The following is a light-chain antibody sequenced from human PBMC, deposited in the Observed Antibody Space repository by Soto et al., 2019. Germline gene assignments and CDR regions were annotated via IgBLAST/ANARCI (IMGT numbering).Light chain of an antibody. CDR3: QQRSNWLLT. Sequence: EIVLTQSPATLSLSPGERATLSCRASQSISSYLAWYQQKPGQAPRLLIYDASNRATGIPARFSGSGSGTDVTLTISSLEPEDFAVYYCQQRSNWLLTFGGGTKVEIK. CDR2: DAS. CDR1: QSISSY. J-gene: IGKJ4*01. V-gene: IGKV3-11*01.